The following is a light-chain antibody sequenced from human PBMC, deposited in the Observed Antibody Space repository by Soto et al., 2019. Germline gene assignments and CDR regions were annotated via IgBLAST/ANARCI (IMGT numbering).Light chain of an antibody. CDR2: AVT. Sequence: QSALTQPPSASGSPGRSVTISCTGTSSDVGGYNYVSWYQQHPGKAPQLIIYAVTQRPSGVPDRFSGSKSGNTASLTVSGLQAEDEGDYYCSSYAGSNNYVFGTGTQLTVL. CDR1: SSDVGGYNY. J-gene: IGLJ7*01. V-gene: IGLV2-8*01. CDR3: SSYAGSNNYV.